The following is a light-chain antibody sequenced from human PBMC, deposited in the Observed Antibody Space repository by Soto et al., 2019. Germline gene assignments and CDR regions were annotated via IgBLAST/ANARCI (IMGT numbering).Light chain of an antibody. V-gene: IGKV1-5*01. CDR1: QSISSW. CDR2: DAS. CDR3: QQYNSYSLIT. J-gene: IGKJ5*01. Sequence: DIQTTQSPSTLSASVGDRVTITCRASQSISSWLAWYQQKPGKAPKLLIYDASSLESGVPSRFSGSGSGTEFTLTISSLQPDDFATYYCQQYNSYSLITFGQGTRLEIK.